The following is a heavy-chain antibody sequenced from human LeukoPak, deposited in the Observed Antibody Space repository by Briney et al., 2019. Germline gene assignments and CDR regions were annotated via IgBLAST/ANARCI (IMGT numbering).Heavy chain of an antibody. CDR1: GFTFDDYA. CDR3: AKGGIAVT. J-gene: IGHJ5*02. Sequence: GRSLRLSCAASGFTFDDYAMHWVRQAPGKGLEWVSGISWNSGSIGYADSVKGRFTISRDYAKNSLYLQMNSLRAEDTALYYCAKGGIAVTWGQGTLVTVSS. D-gene: IGHD6-19*01. CDR2: ISWNSGSI. V-gene: IGHV3-9*01.